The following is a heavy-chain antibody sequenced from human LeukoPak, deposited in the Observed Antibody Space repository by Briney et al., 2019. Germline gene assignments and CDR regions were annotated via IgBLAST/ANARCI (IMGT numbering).Heavy chain of an antibody. CDR2: IRQDGSEK. CDR3: ARGAV. CDR1: GFIFSSYW. D-gene: IGHD6-25*01. V-gene: IGHV3-7*01. Sequence: GGSLRLSCAASGFIFSSYWMSWVRQAPGKGLEWVANIRQDGSEKYYVDSVKGRFTISRDNAKNSLYLQMNSLRAEDTAVYYCARGAVWGQGTLVTVSS. J-gene: IGHJ4*02.